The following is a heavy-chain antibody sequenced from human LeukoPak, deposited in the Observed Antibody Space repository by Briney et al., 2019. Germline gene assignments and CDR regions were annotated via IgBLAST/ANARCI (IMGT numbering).Heavy chain of an antibody. Sequence: GGSLRLSCVASGFTFSSYAMHWVRQAPGKGLEWVAVISYDGSNKYYADSVKGRFTISRDNSKNTLYLQMNTLRAEDTAVYYCARDRVVITARYFDYWGQGTLVTVSS. J-gene: IGHJ4*02. V-gene: IGHV3-30*04. CDR2: ISYDGSNK. CDR3: ARDRVVITARYFDY. D-gene: IGHD3-22*01. CDR1: GFTFSSYA.